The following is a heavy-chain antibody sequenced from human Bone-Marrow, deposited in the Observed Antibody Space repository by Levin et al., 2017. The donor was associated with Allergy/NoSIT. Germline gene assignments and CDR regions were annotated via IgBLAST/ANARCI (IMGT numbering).Heavy chain of an antibody. Sequence: SQTLSLTCTVSGGSISSSSYYWGWIRQPPGKGLEWIGSIYYSGSTYYNPSLKSRVTISVDTSKNQFSLKLSSVTAADTAVYYCARYGTAMVTSGFDYWGQGTLVTVSS. D-gene: IGHD5-18*01. V-gene: IGHV4-39*07. CDR2: IYYSGST. CDR3: ARYGTAMVTSGFDY. J-gene: IGHJ4*02. CDR1: GGSISSSSYY.